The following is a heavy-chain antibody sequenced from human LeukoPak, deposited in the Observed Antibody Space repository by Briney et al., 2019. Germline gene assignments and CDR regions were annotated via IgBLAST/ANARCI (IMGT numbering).Heavy chain of an antibody. CDR1: GYSFTSYW. D-gene: IGHD6-19*01. Sequence: GESLKISCKGSGYSFTSYWIVWVRQMPGERLQWMGVIHPGDSDTRYSPSFQGQVTISVDKSITTAYLQWSSLKASDTAVYYCARQDTNGWYPEFWGQGTLVTVSS. V-gene: IGHV5-51*01. CDR3: ARQDTNGWYPEF. J-gene: IGHJ4*02. CDR2: IHPGDSDT.